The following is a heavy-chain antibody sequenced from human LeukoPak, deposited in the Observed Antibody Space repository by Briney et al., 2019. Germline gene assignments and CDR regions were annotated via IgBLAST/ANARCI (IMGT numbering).Heavy chain of an antibody. J-gene: IGHJ6*02. CDR2: ISGDGGNT. D-gene: IGHD6-13*01. CDR3: AKDTYSSSRYYSYYYGMDV. Sequence: GGSLRLSCAASGFTFDDFAMHWVRQVPGKGLEWVSLISGDGGNTYYADSVKGRFTISRDNSKKSLFLQMDSLRVEATALYYCAKDTYSSSRYYSYYYGMDVWGQGTTVTVSS. V-gene: IGHV3-43*02. CDR1: GFTFDDFA.